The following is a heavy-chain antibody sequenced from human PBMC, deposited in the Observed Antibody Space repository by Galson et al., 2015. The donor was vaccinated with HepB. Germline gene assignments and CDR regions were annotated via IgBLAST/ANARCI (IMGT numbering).Heavy chain of an antibody. CDR1: GFTFSSYG. CDR3: AKGPRGFDY. J-gene: IGHJ4*02. CDR2: ISYDGSNK. Sequence: SLRLSCAASGFTFSSYGMHWVRQAPGKGLEWVAVISYDGSNKYYADSVKGRFTISRDNSKNTLYLQMNSLRAEDTAVYYCAKGPRGFDYWGQGTLVTVSS. V-gene: IGHV3-30*18. D-gene: IGHD3-10*01.